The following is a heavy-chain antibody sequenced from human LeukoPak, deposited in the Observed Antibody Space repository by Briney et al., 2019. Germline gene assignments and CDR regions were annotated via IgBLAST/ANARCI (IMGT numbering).Heavy chain of an antibody. V-gene: IGHV4-39*01. CDR2: IYYSGST. Sequence: PSETLSLTCTVSGGSISSSSYYWVWIRQPPVKGLEWIGSIYYSGSTYYNPSLKSRVTISVDTSKNQFSLKLSSVTAADTAVYYCARALYDSSGYYYYYYYMDVWGKGTTVTVSS. CDR1: GGSISSSSYY. J-gene: IGHJ6*03. D-gene: IGHD3-22*01. CDR3: ARALYDSSGYYYYYYYMDV.